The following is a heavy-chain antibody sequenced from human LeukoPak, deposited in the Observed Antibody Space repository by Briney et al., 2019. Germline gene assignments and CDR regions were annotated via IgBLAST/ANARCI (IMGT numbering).Heavy chain of an antibody. CDR2: LYSGGST. D-gene: IGHD5-18*01. CDR3: ARGYSYSWGY. J-gene: IGHJ4*02. CDR1: GFTVSRVY. Sequence: GGSLRLSCAASGFTVSRVYMSWVRQAPGKGLEGVSVLYSGGSTYYADSVKGRFTISRDNSKNTLYLQMNSLRAEDTAVYYCARGYSYSWGYWDQGALVTVSS. V-gene: IGHV3-66*01.